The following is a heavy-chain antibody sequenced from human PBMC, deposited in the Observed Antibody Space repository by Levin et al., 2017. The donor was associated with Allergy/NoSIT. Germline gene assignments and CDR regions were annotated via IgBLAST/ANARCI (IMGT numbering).Heavy chain of an antibody. CDR1: GFTFSSYW. J-gene: IGHJ4*02. CDR2: IKQDGSEK. D-gene: IGHD1-14*01. CDR3: ARDTITAGDFDF. Sequence: GGSLRLSCAASGFTFSSYWMSWVRQAPGKGLEWVSNIKQDGSEKYYVDSVKGRFTISRDNAKNSLYLQMNSLRVEDTSVYYCARDTITAGDFDFWGQGTLVTVSS. V-gene: IGHV3-7*01.